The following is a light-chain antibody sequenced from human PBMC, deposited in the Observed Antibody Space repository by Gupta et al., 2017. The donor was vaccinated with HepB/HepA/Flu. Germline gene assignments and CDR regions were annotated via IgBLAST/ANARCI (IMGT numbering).Light chain of an antibody. V-gene: IGKV2-28*01. J-gene: IGKJ4*01. CDR2: LGS. CDR1: QSLLHSNGYNY. Sequence: DIVMTQSPLSLPVTPGEPASISCRSSQSLLHSNGYNYLDWYLQKPVQSPQLLIYLGSDRASGVPDRFSGSGSGTDFTLKIIRVEAEDVGIYYCRQTLQTPLTFGGGT. CDR3: RQTLQTPLT.